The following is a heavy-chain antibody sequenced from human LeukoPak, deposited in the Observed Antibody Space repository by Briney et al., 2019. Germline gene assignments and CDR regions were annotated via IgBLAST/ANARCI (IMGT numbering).Heavy chain of an antibody. CDR3: ARVGFGGYSYGYVDF. CDR1: GGSLSSSRYS. Sequence: SETLSLTCTVPGGSLSSSRYSWGWIRQPPGKGLEWIGTIYDSGNNYYNPSLKRRVSISAATSKNQLSLRLRSVTAADTAVYYCARVGFGGYSYGYVDFWGQGTQVTVSS. D-gene: IGHD5-18*01. CDR2: IYDSGNN. V-gene: IGHV4-39*01. J-gene: IGHJ4*02.